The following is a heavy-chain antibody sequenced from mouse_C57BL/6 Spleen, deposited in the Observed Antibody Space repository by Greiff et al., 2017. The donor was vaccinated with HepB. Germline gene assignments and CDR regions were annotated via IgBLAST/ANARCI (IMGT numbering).Heavy chain of an antibody. CDR3: ARGDYYGSSPYAMDY. D-gene: IGHD1-1*01. CDR1: GYTFTDYY. CDR2: INPYNGGT. V-gene: IGHV1-19*01. Sequence: EVQLQESGPVLVKPGASVKMSCKASGYTFTDYYMNWVKQSHGKSLEWIGVINPYNGGTSYNQKFKGKATLTVDKSSSTAYMELNSLTSEDSAVYYGARGDYYGSSPYAMDYWGQGTSVTVSS. J-gene: IGHJ4*01.